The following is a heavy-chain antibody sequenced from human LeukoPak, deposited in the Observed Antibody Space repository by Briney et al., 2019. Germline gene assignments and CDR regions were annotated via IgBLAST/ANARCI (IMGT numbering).Heavy chain of an antibody. J-gene: IGHJ4*02. CDR2: ISSSSSYI. CDR3: ARVDYVVGAHY. CDR1: GFIFSNYA. V-gene: IGHV3-21*01. D-gene: IGHD1-26*01. Sequence: GGSLRLSCAASGFIFSNYAMHWVRQAPGKGLEWVSSISSSSSYIYYADSVKGRFTISRDNAKNSLYLQMNSLRAEDTAVYYCARVDYVVGAHYWGQGTLVTVSS.